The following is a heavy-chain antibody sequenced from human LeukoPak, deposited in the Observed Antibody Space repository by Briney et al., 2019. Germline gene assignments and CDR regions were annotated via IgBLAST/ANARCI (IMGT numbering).Heavy chain of an antibody. D-gene: IGHD4-17*01. J-gene: IGHJ4*02. V-gene: IGHV3-48*01. CDR2: ISSSSSST. CDR3: ARFGDYELDY. Sequence: PGGSLRLSCAASGFTFSPYNMNWVRQAPGKGLEWGSYISSSSSSTYYADSVKGRFTISRDNAKNSLYLQMNSLRAEDTAVYYCARFGDYELDYWGQGTLVTVSS. CDR1: GFTFSPYN.